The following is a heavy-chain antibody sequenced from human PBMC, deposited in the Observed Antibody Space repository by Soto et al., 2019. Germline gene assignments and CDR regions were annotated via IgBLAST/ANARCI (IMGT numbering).Heavy chain of an antibody. Sequence: ASVKVSCKASGYTFFSYALHWVRQAPGERVEWVGWINAANGVTKYSQKFQGRVTITKDTSATTAYMELSSLRYEDTAIYYCAREGSGFHHYNFDGLHIWGQGTMVTVSS. CDR2: INAANGVT. J-gene: IGHJ3*02. CDR3: AREGSGFHHYNFDGLHI. D-gene: IGHD2-15*01. V-gene: IGHV1-3*01. CDR1: GYTFFSYA.